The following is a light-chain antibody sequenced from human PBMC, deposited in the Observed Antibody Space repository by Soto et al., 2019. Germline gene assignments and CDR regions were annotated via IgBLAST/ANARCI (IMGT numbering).Light chain of an antibody. CDR2: GAS. V-gene: IGKV3-15*01. CDR3: QHYNDWRWT. J-gene: IGKJ1*01. Sequence: EIVMTQSTATLSVSPGEGATLSCRASQSISSKLAWYQQKPGQAPRLLIYGASTRATGVPARFSGSGSGTEFTLTISSLQSEDLAVYYCQHYNDWRWTFGQGTKVDIK. CDR1: QSISSK.